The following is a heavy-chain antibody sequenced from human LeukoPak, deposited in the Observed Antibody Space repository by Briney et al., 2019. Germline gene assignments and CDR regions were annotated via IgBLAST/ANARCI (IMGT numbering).Heavy chain of an antibody. J-gene: IGHJ5*02. CDR3: ARCSSSWYEEGWFDP. D-gene: IGHD6-13*01. Sequence: SETLSRTCAVYGGSFSGYYWSWIRQPPGKGLEWIGEINHSGSTNYNPSLKSRVTISVDTSKNQFSLKLSSVTAADTAVYYCARCSSSWYEEGWFDPWGQGTLVTVSS. CDR1: GGSFSGYY. CDR2: INHSGST. V-gene: IGHV4-34*01.